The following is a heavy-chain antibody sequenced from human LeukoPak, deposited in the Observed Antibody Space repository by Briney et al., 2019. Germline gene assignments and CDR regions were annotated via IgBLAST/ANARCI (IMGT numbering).Heavy chain of an antibody. J-gene: IGHJ4*02. CDR2: ISSSSTYI. CDR1: GFTFSDSD. Sequence: GGSLRLSCAASGFTFSDSDMNWVRQAPGKGLEWVSSISSSSTYIYYADSVKGRFTISRDNAKNSLYLQMNSLRAEDTAVYYCARPQPTAGYFDYWGQGTLVTVSS. V-gene: IGHV3-21*01. D-gene: IGHD6-19*01. CDR3: ARPQPTAGYFDY.